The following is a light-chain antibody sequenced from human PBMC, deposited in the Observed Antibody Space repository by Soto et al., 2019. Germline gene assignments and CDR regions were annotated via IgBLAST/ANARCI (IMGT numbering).Light chain of an antibody. CDR3: QQYNFYPLT. CDR1: QTINSY. J-gene: IGKJ5*01. CDR2: TAS. Sequence: DIQMTQSPSTLSAYVGDRVTITCRASQTINSYLAWYQQLPGKAPNLLIYTASTLQSGVPSRFSGSGSGTEFTLTISSLQPDDFATYYCQQYNFYPLTVGGGTRLEI. V-gene: IGKV1-5*03.